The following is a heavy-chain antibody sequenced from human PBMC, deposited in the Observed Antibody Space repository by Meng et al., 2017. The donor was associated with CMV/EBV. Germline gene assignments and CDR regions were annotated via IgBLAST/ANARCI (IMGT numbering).Heavy chain of an antibody. CDR2: ISWDGGST. V-gene: IGHV3-43*01. D-gene: IGHD3-10*01. J-gene: IGHJ4*02. CDR3: AKEVFGTGGATYFDY. Sequence: GESLKISCAASGFTFDDYTMHWVRQAPGKGLEWVSLISWDGGSTYYADSVKGRFTISRDNSKNSLYLQMNSLRTEDTALYYCAKEVFGTGGATYFDYWGQGTLVTVSS. CDR1: GFTFDDYT.